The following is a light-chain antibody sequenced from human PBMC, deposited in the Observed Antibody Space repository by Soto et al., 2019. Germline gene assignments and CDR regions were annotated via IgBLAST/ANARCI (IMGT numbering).Light chain of an antibody. Sequence: QSVLTQPPSVSGAPGQSVTISCTGSSSNIGAGYDVHWYQQLPGTAPKLFIYANTNRPSGVPDRFSGSKSGTSASLAITGLQAEDEADYYCQSYDSSLSGSNWVFGGGTQRTVL. CDR3: QSYDSSLSGSNWV. CDR2: ANT. CDR1: SSNIGAGYD. J-gene: IGLJ3*02. V-gene: IGLV1-40*01.